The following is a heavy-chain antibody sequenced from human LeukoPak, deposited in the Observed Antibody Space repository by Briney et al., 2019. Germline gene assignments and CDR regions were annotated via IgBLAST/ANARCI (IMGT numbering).Heavy chain of an antibody. CDR2: MNPNSGNT. J-gene: IGHJ4*02. D-gene: IGHD6-6*01. CDR3: ARAGVAARPLSY. Sequence: ASVKVSCKASGYTFTSYDINWVRQATGQGLEWMGWMNPNSGNTGYAQKFQGRVTMTRNTSISTAYMELSSLRSEDTAVYYCARAGVAARPLSYWGQGTLVTVSS. CDR1: GYTFTSYD. V-gene: IGHV1-8*01.